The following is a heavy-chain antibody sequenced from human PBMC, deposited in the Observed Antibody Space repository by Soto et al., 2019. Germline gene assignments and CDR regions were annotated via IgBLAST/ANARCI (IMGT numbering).Heavy chain of an antibody. Sequence: PSETLSLTCTVSGGSISSYYWSWIRQPPGKGLEWIGYIYYSGSTNYNPSLKSRVTISVDTSKNQFSLKLSSVTAADTAVYYCARTAMVRGVVYYYYGMDVWGQGTTVTVSS. CDR2: IYYSGST. CDR3: ARTAMVRGVVYYYYGMDV. CDR1: GGSISSYY. J-gene: IGHJ6*02. V-gene: IGHV4-59*08. D-gene: IGHD3-10*01.